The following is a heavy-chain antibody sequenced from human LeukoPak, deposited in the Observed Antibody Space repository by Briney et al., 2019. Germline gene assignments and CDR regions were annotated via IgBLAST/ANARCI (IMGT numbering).Heavy chain of an antibody. CDR1: GYSFIDYW. V-gene: IGHV5-51*01. Sequence: GESLKISCKGSGYSFIDYWIGWVRQMPGKGLEWMGIIYPDDSDTRYSPSFQGQVTFSADKSISTAYLQWSSLKASDTAVYYCARQVDYYDSSGYYYVRLFDYWGQGTLVTVSS. CDR3: ARQVDYYDSSGYYYVRLFDY. D-gene: IGHD3-22*01. J-gene: IGHJ4*02. CDR2: IYPDDSDT.